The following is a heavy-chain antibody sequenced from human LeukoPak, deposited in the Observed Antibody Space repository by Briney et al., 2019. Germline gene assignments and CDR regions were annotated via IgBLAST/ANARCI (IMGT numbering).Heavy chain of an antibody. CDR3: TRGGYGGPRVAFDY. J-gene: IGHJ4*02. Sequence: SETLSLTCTVSGGSISRTSNYWGWIRQPPGKGLEHIGNIYYSGSTNYNPSLKSRVTISVDTSKNQFSLKLSSVTAADTAVYYCTRGGYGGPRVAFDYWGQGTLVTVSS. V-gene: IGHV4-39*07. CDR2: IYYSGST. CDR1: GGSISRTSNY. D-gene: IGHD1-1*01.